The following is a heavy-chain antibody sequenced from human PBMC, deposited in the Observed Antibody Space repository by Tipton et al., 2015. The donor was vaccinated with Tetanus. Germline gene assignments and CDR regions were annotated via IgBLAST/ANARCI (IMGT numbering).Heavy chain of an antibody. J-gene: IGHJ4*02. Sequence: QVQLVQSGAELKKPGSSVRVSCKTSGGTFRTYAISWVRQAPGQGLEWMGGIFPLYGTANYAPKFQGRVSITADESTGTAYMELTNLKSEDTAVYYCARDQNGDFVYWGQGTLVTVSS. V-gene: IGHV1-69*01. CDR3: ARDQNGDFVY. CDR2: IFPLYGTA. D-gene: IGHD4-17*01. CDR1: GGTFRTYA.